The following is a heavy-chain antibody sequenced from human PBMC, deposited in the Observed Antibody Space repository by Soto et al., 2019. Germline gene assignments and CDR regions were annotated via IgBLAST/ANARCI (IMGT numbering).Heavy chain of an antibody. CDR3: ARSLPGTYGAFDL. V-gene: IGHV3-23*01. CDR1: GFTFSNYA. D-gene: IGHD1-7*01. J-gene: IGHJ3*01. CDR2: IGQTPTNT. Sequence: GGSLRLSCAASGFTFSNYAMNWVRQAPGKGLEWVSSIGQTPTNTYYADSVKGRFTISRDSSKNTMNLQMDSLRAEDTAVYYCARSLPGTYGAFDLWGQGTMVTVSS.